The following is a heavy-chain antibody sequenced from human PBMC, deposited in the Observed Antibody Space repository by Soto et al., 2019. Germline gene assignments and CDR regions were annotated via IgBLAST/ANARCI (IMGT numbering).Heavy chain of an antibody. V-gene: IGHV3-48*01. CDR2: VSGASDTI. Sequence: WGSLRLPWAASGFTFSDYSFNWVRQAPREGLEWVSYVSGASDTIRYADSVKGRFTISRDNAKKSLYLQMNSLRAEDTAVYYCARDLHPVYCDNNCYSYNYWGQGTLVTVSS. D-gene: IGHD2-21*02. CDR1: GFTFSDYS. J-gene: IGHJ4*02. CDR3: ARDLHPVYCDNNCYSYNY.